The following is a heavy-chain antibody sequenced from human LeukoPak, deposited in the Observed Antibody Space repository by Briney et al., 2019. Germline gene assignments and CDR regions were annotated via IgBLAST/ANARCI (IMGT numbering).Heavy chain of an antibody. CDR1: GFTVSSNY. D-gene: IGHD3-22*01. J-gene: IGHJ4*02. CDR2: IYSGGST. Sequence: GGSLRLSCAASGFTVSSNYMSWVRQAPGKGLEWVSVIYSGGSTYYAGSVKGRFTISRDNSKNTLYLQMNSLRAEDTAVYYCARSYDSSGNYGDYWGQGTLVTVSS. CDR3: ARSYDSSGNYGDY. V-gene: IGHV3-66*02.